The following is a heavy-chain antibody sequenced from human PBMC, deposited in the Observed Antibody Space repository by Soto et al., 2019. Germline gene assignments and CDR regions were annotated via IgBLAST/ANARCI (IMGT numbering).Heavy chain of an antibody. CDR3: ARTPARCSSTSCYLGAYYYYYYGMDV. CDR2: IGTAGDT. D-gene: IGHD2-2*01. Sequence: GGSLRLSCAASGFTFSSYDMHWVRQATGKGLEWVSAIGTAGDTYYPGSVKGRFTISRENAKNSLYLQMNSLRAEDTAVYYCARTPARCSSTSCYLGAYYYYYYGMDVWGQGTTVTVSS. CDR1: GFTFSSYD. V-gene: IGHV3-13*01. J-gene: IGHJ6*02.